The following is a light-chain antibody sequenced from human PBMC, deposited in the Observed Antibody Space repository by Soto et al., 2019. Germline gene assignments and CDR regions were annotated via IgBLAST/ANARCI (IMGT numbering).Light chain of an antibody. CDR2: KAS. Sequence: DIQMTQSLSTLSGCVGDIVSITFRASHTISGWLAWYQQKPGKAPKLLIYKASTLKSGVPSRFSGSGSGTEFTLTISSLQPDYFATYYCQHYNSYSEAFGQGTKVDI. V-gene: IGKV1-5*03. J-gene: IGKJ1*01. CDR3: QHYNSYSEA. CDR1: HTISGW.